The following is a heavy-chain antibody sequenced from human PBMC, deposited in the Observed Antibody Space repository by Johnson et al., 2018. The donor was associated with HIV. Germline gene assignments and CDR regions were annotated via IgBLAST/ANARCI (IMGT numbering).Heavy chain of an antibody. Sequence: QEQLVESGGGVVQPGRSLRLFCAASGFTFSSYAMHWVRQAPGKGLEWVSYIGRSGSTPFCADSVKGRITISRDTSKNTRYLQMNSLRAEDTAVYYCARERDYYDSGGYGVDAFDIWGQGTMVTVSS. V-gene: IGHV3-30*04. CDR1: GFTFSSYA. D-gene: IGHD3-22*01. J-gene: IGHJ3*02. CDR3: ARERDYYDSGGYGVDAFDI. CDR2: IGRSGSTP.